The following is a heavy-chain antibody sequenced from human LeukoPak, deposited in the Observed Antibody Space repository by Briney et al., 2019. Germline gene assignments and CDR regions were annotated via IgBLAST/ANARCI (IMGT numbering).Heavy chain of an antibody. D-gene: IGHD1-26*01. CDR2: INGDASTT. V-gene: IGHV3-74*01. CDR1: GFTFSPYW. J-gene: IGHJ3*02. CDR3: ARDRGSPDAFNI. Sequence: GGSLSLSCAASGFTFSPYWMHWVRQAPGKGLVWVSHINGDASTTIYADSVKGRFTISRDNARNTLYLQMNSLRAEDTAVYCCARDRGSPDAFNIWGQGTMVTVSS.